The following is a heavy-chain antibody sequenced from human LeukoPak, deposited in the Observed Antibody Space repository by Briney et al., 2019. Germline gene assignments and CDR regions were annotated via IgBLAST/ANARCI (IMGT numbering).Heavy chain of an antibody. CDR2: ISYDGSNE. CDR3: ARGGALRYFDWLDY. CDR1: GFTFSSYG. V-gene: IGHV3-30*03. Sequence: GGTLRLSCAASGFTFSSYGMHWVRQAPGKGLEWVAIISYDGSNEYYADSVKGRFTISRDNSKNTLYLQMNSLRAADTAVYYCARGGALRYFDWLDYWGQGTLVTVSS. D-gene: IGHD3-9*01. J-gene: IGHJ4*02.